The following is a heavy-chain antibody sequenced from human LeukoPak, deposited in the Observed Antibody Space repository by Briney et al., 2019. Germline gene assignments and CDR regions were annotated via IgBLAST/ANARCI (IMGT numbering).Heavy chain of an antibody. V-gene: IGHV4-59*01. CDR1: GGSFNTYY. CDR2: VFYTGIT. Sequence: SETLSLTCTVSGGSFNTYYWSWIRQPPGKGPEWLGYVFYTGITNYNPSLKSRVTMSANTSKNQFSLKLTSVTAADTAVYYCARGSLLGDWFDPWGQGTLVTVSS. CDR3: ARGSLLGDWFDP. J-gene: IGHJ5*02. D-gene: IGHD7-27*01.